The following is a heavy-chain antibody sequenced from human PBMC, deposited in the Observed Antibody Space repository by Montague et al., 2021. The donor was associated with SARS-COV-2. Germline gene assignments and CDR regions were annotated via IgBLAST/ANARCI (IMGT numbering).Heavy chain of an antibody. Sequence: SETLSLTCAVYGGSFSGYYWSWIRQPPGKGLEWIGEINHRGSTNYNPSLKSRVTISVDTSKNQFSLKLSSVTAADTAVYYCARGPRITMIVVVITDIWFDPWGQGTLVTVSA. J-gene: IGHJ5*02. CDR1: GGSFSGYY. CDR3: ARGPRITMIVVVITDIWFDP. V-gene: IGHV4-34*01. CDR2: INHRGST. D-gene: IGHD3-22*01.